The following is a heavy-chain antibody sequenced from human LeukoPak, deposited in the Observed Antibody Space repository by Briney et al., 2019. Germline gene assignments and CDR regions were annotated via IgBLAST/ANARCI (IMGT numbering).Heavy chain of an antibody. CDR1: GGSICSFH. Sequence: PSVTLSFNCTVSGGSICSFHWIWLPQPAGQGLGWIGRIYTSGSTNYTPSLKSRVTMSVDTSKNQFSLKLSSVTAADTAVYYCASGSPAGVAFDIWGQGTMVTVSS. J-gene: IGHJ3*02. V-gene: IGHV4-4*07. CDR3: ASGSPAGVAFDI. CDR2: IYTSGST.